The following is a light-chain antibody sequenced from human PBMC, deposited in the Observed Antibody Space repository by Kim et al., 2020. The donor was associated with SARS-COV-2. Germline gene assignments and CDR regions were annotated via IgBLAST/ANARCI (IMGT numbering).Light chain of an antibody. Sequence: SASVGDRVHLTCRASQGISNYLSLFQQKPEKAPKSLIYAVSSLQSRAPSKFSGSGSGTDFSLTICSLPPEDFTTYHCQQYNSYLYTFGQGTKLEI. J-gene: IGKJ2*01. CDR1: QGISNY. CDR2: AVS. V-gene: IGKV1-16*02. CDR3: QQYNSYLYT.